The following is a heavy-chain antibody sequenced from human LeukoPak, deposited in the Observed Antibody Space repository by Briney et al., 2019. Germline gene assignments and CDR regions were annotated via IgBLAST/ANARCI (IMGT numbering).Heavy chain of an antibody. D-gene: IGHD1-26*01. CDR1: GYTFIGYS. V-gene: IGHV1-2*02. CDR2: IDPDRNVT. J-gene: IGHJ4*02. CDR3: GRDKSIGWERYPPDY. Sequence: GASVKVSCKASGYTFIGYSIYWVRQAPGQGLEYMGRIDPDRNVTDYSQKFQDRVTVTSDTSINTVYMELYRLTSDDTAVYYCGRDKSIGWERYPPDYWGQGTLVTVSS.